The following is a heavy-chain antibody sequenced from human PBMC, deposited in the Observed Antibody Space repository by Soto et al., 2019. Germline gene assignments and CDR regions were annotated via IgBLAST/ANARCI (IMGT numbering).Heavy chain of an antibody. CDR1: GGSFSGYY. D-gene: IGHD6-13*01. J-gene: IGHJ6*02. CDR3: ARGFIAAAGKDGDGMDV. Sequence: SETLSLTCAVYGGSFSGYYWSWIRQPPGKGLEWIGEINHSGSTNYNPSLKSRVTISVDTSKNQFSLKPSSVTAADTAVYYCARGFIAAAGKDGDGMDVWGQGTTVTVSS. V-gene: IGHV4-34*01. CDR2: INHSGST.